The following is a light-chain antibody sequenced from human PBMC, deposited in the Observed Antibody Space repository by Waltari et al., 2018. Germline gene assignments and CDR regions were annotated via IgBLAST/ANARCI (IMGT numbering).Light chain of an antibody. CDR1: QSVTTK. CDR3: QQYHNWPPWT. J-gene: IGKJ1*01. V-gene: IGKV3D-15*01. CDR2: DAS. Sequence: EIVMTQSPATLSVSPGEGATLSCRASQSVTTKLAWYQRKPGQAPRLLIYDASSRATGIPARFIGSGFGTEFTLTISSLQSEDFAVYYCQQYHNWPPWTFGRGTKVEIK.